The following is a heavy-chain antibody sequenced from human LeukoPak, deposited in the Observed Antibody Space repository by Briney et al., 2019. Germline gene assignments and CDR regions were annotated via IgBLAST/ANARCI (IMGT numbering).Heavy chain of an antibody. Sequence: ASVKVSSKASGYTFTSYDINWVRQATGQGLEWMGWMNPNSGNTGYAQKFQGRVTMTRNTSISTAYMELSSLRSEDTAVYYCARAYSSSWYWFDPWGQGTLVTVSS. CDR3: ARAYSSSWYWFDP. CDR2: MNPNSGNT. V-gene: IGHV1-8*01. CDR1: GYTFTSYD. J-gene: IGHJ5*02. D-gene: IGHD6-13*01.